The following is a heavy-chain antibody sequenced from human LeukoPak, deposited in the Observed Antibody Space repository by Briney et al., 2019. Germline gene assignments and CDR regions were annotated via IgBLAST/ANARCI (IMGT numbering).Heavy chain of an antibody. CDR1: GFTFSSYS. D-gene: IGHD3-16*01. J-gene: IGHJ4*02. CDR2: ISTSSNTI. Sequence: PGGSLRLSCAASGFTFSSYSMNWVRQAPGKGLEWVSYISTSSNTIHYADSVKGRFTISRDNAKNSLYLQMSSLRDEDTAVYYCTRNWGSDYWGQGTLVTVSS. CDR3: TRNWGSDY. V-gene: IGHV3-48*02.